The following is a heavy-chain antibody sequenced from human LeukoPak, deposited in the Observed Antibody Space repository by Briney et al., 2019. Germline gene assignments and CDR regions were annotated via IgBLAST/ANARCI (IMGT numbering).Heavy chain of an antibody. Sequence: PVASVKVSCKASGYTFTSYAMNWVRQAPGQGLEWMGWINTNTGNPTYAQGFTGRFVFSLDTSVSTAYLQISSLKAEDTAVYYCARRPTSSSWYYYYYGMDVWGQGTTVTVSS. V-gene: IGHV7-4-1*02. CDR3: ARRPTSSSWYYYYYGMDV. J-gene: IGHJ6*02. CDR2: INTNTGNP. CDR1: GYTFTSYA. D-gene: IGHD6-13*01.